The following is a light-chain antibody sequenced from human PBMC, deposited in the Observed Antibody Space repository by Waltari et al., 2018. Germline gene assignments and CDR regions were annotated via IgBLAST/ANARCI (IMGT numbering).Light chain of an antibody. CDR2: YDD. J-gene: IGLJ2*01. CDR1: SSNPGNEV. Sequence: QSVLPQPPSVSEAPRQRVTLACSGSSSNPGNEVANWYPQVPGEAPKLLIYYDDMLPSGVSDRFSGSRSGTSASLAISGLQSEDEADYYCAAWDDNLNAVVFGGGTKVTVL. V-gene: IGLV1-36*01. CDR3: AAWDDNLNAVV.